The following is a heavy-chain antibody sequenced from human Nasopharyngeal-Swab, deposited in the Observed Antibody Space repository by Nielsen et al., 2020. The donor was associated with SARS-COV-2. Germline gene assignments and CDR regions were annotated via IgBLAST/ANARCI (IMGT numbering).Heavy chain of an antibody. V-gene: IGHV3-7*01. J-gene: IGHJ5*02. CDR3: AREEITMVRGVIILDWFDP. CDR2: IKQDGSEK. Sequence: GESLKLSCAASGFTFSSYWMSWVRQAPGKGLEWVANIKQDGSEKYYVDSVKGRFTISRDNAKNSLYLQMNSLRAEDTAVYYCAREEITMVRGVIILDWFDPWGQGTLVTVSS. CDR1: GFTFSSYW. D-gene: IGHD3-10*01.